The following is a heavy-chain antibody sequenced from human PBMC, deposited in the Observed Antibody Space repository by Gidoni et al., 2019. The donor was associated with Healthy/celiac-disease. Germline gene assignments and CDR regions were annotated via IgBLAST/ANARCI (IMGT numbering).Heavy chain of an antibody. CDR3: AKALKRAGPRVLWFGGPQTDAFDI. D-gene: IGHD3-10*01. CDR2: ISGSGGST. V-gene: IGHV3-23*01. Sequence: EVQLLESGGGLVQPGGSLRLSCAASGFTFSSYAMSWVRQAPGKGLEWVSAISGSGGSTYYADSVKGRFTISRDNSKNTLYLQMNSLRAEDTAVYYCAKALKRAGPRVLWFGGPQTDAFDIWGQGTMVTVSS. CDR1: GFTFSSYA. J-gene: IGHJ3*02.